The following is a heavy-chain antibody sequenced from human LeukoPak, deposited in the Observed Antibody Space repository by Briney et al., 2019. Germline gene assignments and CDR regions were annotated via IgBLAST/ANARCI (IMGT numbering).Heavy chain of an antibody. CDR3: VKDYNWTPGRVDF. V-gene: IGHV3-23*01. D-gene: IGHD1-20*01. CDR1: GFTFSNYG. CDR2: ISGSGINI. Sequence: GGSLRLSCAASGFTFSNYGMSWVRQAPGKGLEWVSAISGSGINIYYADSVKGRFTISRDNSKNTVFLQMNSLRAEDPAVYYCVKDYNWTPGRVDFWGQGSLVTVSS. J-gene: IGHJ4*02.